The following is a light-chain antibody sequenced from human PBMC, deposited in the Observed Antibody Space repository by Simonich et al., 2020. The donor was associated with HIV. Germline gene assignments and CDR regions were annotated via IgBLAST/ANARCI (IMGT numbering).Light chain of an antibody. J-gene: IGLJ3*02. CDR3: QSTDSSGTLWV. V-gene: IGLV3-25*03. Sequence: SYELTQPPSVSVSPGQTARLTCSGDALPKQYAYWYQQKPRQAPVLVIYKDNERPSGIPGRFSGSSSGTTVTLTITGVQADDEADYYCQSTDSSGTLWVFGGGTKLTVL. CDR2: KDN. CDR1: ALPKQY.